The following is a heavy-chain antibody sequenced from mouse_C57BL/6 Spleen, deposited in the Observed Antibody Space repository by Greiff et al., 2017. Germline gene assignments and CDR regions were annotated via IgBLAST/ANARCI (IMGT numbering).Heavy chain of an antibody. Sequence: EVQLQQSGAELVRPGASVKLSCTASGFNFKDDYMHWVKQRPEQGLEWIGWIDPENGDTEYASKFQGKATITADTSSNTAYLQLSSLTSEDTAVYYCTALITTVVAPSYFDYWGQGTTLTVSS. CDR1: GFNFKDDY. D-gene: IGHD1-1*01. CDR3: TALITTVVAPSYFDY. J-gene: IGHJ2*01. CDR2: IDPENGDT. V-gene: IGHV14-4*01.